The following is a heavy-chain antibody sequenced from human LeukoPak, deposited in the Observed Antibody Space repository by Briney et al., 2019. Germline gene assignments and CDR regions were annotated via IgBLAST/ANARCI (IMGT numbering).Heavy chain of an antibody. CDR2: ISAYNGNT. Sequence: GASVKVSCKASGYTFTSYGISWVRQAPGQGLEWMGWISAYNGNTNYAQKLQGRVTMTTDTSTTTAYMELSRLRSEDTAVYYCAKAPVTTCRGAFCYPFDYWGLGTLVTVSS. CDR3: AKAPVTTCRGAFCYPFDY. CDR1: GYTFTSYG. J-gene: IGHJ4*02. V-gene: IGHV1-18*01. D-gene: IGHD2-15*01.